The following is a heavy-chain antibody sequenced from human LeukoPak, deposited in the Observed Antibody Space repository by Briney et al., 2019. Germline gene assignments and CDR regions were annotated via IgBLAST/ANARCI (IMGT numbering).Heavy chain of an antibody. V-gene: IGHV3-53*01. CDR1: GFTVSSNY. CDR2: IYSGGST. J-gene: IGHJ6*03. CDR3: AKDGGYYYYYMDV. Sequence: PGGSLRLSCAASGFTVSSNYMSWVRQAPGKGLEWVSVIYSGGSTYYADFVKGRFTISRDNSKNTLYLQMNSLRAEDTAVYYCAKDGGYYYYYMDVWGKGTTVTVSS.